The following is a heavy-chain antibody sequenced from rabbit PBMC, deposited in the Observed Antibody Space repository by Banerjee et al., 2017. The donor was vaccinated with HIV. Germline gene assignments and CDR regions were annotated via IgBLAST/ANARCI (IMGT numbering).Heavy chain of an antibody. CDR3: AREHSYADYGDFNL. V-gene: IGHV1S40*01. J-gene: IGHJ4*01. D-gene: IGHD2-1*01. Sequence: QSLEESGGDLVKPGASLTLTCTASGFDFSSGYDMCWVRQAPGKRPEWIACIYTGSSGSTWYASWAKGRFTISKTSSTTVTLQMTSLTAADTATYFCAREHSYADYGDFNLWGPGTLVTVS. CDR1: GFDFSSGYD. CDR2: IYTGSSGST.